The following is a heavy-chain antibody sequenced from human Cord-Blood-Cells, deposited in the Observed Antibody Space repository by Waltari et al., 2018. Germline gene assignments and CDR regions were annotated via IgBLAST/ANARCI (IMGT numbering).Heavy chain of an antibody. CDR1: GGSFSGYY. CDR2: INHSGRT. CDR3: ARATSWGWGAFDI. D-gene: IGHD3-16*01. Sequence: QVQLQQWGAGLLKPSATLSLTCAVYGGSFSGYYWSWIRQPPGKGLEWIGEINHSGRTNYNPSLKSRVTISVDTSKNQFSLKLSSVTAADTAVYYCARATSWGWGAFDIWGQGTMVTVSS. V-gene: IGHV4-34*01. J-gene: IGHJ3*02.